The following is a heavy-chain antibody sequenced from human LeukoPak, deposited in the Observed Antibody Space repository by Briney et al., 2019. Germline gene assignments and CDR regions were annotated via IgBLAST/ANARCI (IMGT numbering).Heavy chain of an antibody. D-gene: IGHD2-15*01. V-gene: IGHV4-4*07. Sequence: SETLSLTCTVSGGSISSYYWSWIRQPAGKGLEWIGRIYTSGSTNYNSSLKSRVTISVDTSKNQFSLKLRSVTAADTAMYYCARLWSTDCSGGSCPHQPNSWGQGTLVTVSS. J-gene: IGHJ4*02. CDR1: GGSISSYY. CDR2: IYTSGST. CDR3: ARLWSTDCSGGSCPHQPNS.